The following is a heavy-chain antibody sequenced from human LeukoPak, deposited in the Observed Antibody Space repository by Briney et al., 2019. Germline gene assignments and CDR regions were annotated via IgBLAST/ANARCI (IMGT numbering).Heavy chain of an antibody. CDR2: IWYDGSNK. V-gene: IGHV3-33*01. CDR3: ARGQDTDTAPLDY. J-gene: IGHJ4*02. Sequence: QPGRSLRLSCAASGFTFSSHGMHWVRQAPGKGLEWVAVIWYDGSNKYYVDSVKGRFIISRDNSKYTLFLQMNSLRAEDTAVYYCARGQDTDTAPLDYWGQGTLVTVSS. D-gene: IGHD5-18*01. CDR1: GFTFSSHG.